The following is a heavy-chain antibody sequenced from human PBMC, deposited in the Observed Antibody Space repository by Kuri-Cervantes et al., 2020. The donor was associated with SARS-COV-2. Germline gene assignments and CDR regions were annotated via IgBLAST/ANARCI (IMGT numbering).Heavy chain of an antibody. J-gene: IGHJ4*02. D-gene: IGHD3-10*01. CDR1: GFTFDAYA. Sequence: GESLRLSCAASGFTFDAYAMSWVRQAPGKGLEWVSYISSSSSTIYYADSVKGRFTISRDNAKNSLYLQMNSLRAEDTAVYYCASGFGEGASWGQGTLVTVSS. CDR3: ASGFGEGAS. V-gene: IGHV3-48*01. CDR2: ISSSSSTI.